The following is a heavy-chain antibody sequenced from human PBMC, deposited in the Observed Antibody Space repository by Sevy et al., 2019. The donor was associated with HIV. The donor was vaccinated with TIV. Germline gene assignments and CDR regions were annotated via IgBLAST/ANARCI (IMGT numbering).Heavy chain of an antibody. CDR2: ISSSGSDT. D-gene: IGHD6-19*01. Sequence: GGSLRLSCAAPEFTFSNYAMNWVRQAPGKGLEWVSSISSSGSDTYYAASVKGRFTISRDNSRNTVYLQMNSLRDEDTAVYYCAKEAVGSTETYFDYWGRGTLVTVSS. J-gene: IGHJ4*02. CDR1: EFTFSNYA. V-gene: IGHV3-23*01. CDR3: AKEAVGSTETYFDY.